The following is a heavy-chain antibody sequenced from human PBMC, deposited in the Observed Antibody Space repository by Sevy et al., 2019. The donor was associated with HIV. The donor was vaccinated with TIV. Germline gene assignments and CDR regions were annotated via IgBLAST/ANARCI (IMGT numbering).Heavy chain of an antibody. CDR1: GFTFSDYY. CDR2: ISSSGSTI. D-gene: IGHD3-9*01. Sequence: GGSLRLSCAASGFTFSDYYMSWIRQAPGKGLEWVSYISSSGSTIYYADSVKGRFTISRDNAKNSLCLQMNSLRAEDTAVYYCARTSITIFYYYFDYWGQGTLVTVSS. V-gene: IGHV3-11*01. CDR3: ARTSITIFYYYFDY. J-gene: IGHJ4*02.